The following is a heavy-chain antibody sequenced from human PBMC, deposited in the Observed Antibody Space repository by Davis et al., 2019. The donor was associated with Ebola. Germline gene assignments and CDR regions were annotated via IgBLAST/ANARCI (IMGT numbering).Heavy chain of an antibody. D-gene: IGHD5-18*01. CDR3: AREGGYPYAIDY. CDR1: AGSFHNYY. Sequence: PSETLSLTCPVSAGSFHNYYWGWIRQPPGKGLEWIGYINNSGHTNYSPSLRSRVTISIDTSKNQFSLSLTSVTAADTAVYFCAREGGYPYAIDYWGQGSLVIVSS. V-gene: IGHV4-59*01. CDR2: INNSGHT. J-gene: IGHJ4*02.